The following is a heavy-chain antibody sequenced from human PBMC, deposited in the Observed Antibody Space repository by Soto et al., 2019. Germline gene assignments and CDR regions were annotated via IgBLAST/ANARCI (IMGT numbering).Heavy chain of an antibody. CDR1: MDSVSNNRAT. CDR3: ARDPPDFNSGFDF. D-gene: IGHD1-26*01. J-gene: IGHJ4*02. Sequence: QVHLQQSGPGLVKPSQTLSLTCAISMDSVSNNRATWNWIRQSPSGGLEWLRRTYYRSKWISDYAMSVKGRISINPDTSKNLVSLHLNFVTPEDTAVYYCARDPPDFNSGFDFWGQGTPVTVSS. V-gene: IGHV6-1*01. CDR2: TYYRSKWIS.